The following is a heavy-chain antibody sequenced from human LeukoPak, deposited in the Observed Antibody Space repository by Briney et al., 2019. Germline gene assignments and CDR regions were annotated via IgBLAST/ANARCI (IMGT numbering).Heavy chain of an antibody. J-gene: IGHJ4*02. CDR2: IYYSGST. Sequence: TSETLSLTCTVSGGSIGSYYWSWIRQPPGKGLEWIGYIYYSGSTNYNPSLKSRVTISVDTSKNQFSLKLSSVTAADTAVYYCASRRYSSGWYVYWGQGTLVTVSS. V-gene: IGHV4-59*01. CDR1: GGSIGSYY. D-gene: IGHD6-19*01. CDR3: ASRRYSSGWYVY.